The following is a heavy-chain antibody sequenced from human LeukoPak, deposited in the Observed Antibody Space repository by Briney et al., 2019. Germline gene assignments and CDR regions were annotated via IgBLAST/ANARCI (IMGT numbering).Heavy chain of an antibody. V-gene: IGHV1-18*01. CDR3: AREGRDVIWFGELFA. D-gene: IGHD3-10*01. CDR2: ISAYNGNT. CDR1: GYTLTSYG. J-gene: IGHJ5*02. Sequence: EASVKVSCKASGYTLTSYGISWVRQAPGQGLEWMGWISAYNGNTNYAQKLQGRVTMTTDTSTSTAYMELRSLRSDDTAVYSCAREGRDVIWFGELFAWGQGTLVTVSS.